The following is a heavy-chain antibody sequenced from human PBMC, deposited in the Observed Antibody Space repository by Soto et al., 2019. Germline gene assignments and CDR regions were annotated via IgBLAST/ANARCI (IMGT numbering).Heavy chain of an antibody. CDR3: AKDWAAAGTRDYGY. D-gene: IGHD6-13*01. V-gene: IGHV3-30*18. CDR1: GFTFSSYG. Sequence: QVQLVESGGGVVQPGRSLRLSCAASGFTFSSYGMHWVRQAPGKGLEWVAVISYEGSNKYYADSVKGRFTISRDNSKNTLYLQMNSLRAEDTAVYYCAKDWAAAGTRDYGYWGQGTLVTVSS. CDR2: ISYEGSNK. J-gene: IGHJ4*02.